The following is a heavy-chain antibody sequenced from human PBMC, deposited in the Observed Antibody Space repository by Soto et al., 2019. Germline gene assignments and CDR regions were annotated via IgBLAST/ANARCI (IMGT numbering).Heavy chain of an antibody. V-gene: IGHV3-23*01. J-gene: IGHJ4*02. D-gene: IGHD3-10*01. Sequence: GGSLRLSCAASGFTFSSYAMSWVRQAPGKGLEWVSAISGSGGSTYYADSVKGRFTISRDNSKNTRYWQMNSLGAEDTAVYYCAKVWGDYYYGSGSYYFDYWGQGTLVTVSS. CDR3: AKVWGDYYYGSGSYYFDY. CDR1: GFTFSSYA. CDR2: ISGSGGST.